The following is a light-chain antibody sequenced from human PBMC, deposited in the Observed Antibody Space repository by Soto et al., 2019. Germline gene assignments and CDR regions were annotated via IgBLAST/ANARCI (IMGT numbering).Light chain of an antibody. CDR1: SSNIGAGYP. V-gene: IGLV1-40*01. Sequence: QLVLTQPPSVSGAPGQRVTISCTGSSSNIGAGYPVHWYQQLPGTAPKLLVAGNRPSGAPDRFSVSKSGASASLAITGLQAEDEADYYCQSYDSSLSRRWVFGGGTKVTVL. J-gene: IGLJ3*02. CDR2: G. CDR3: QSYDSSLSRRWV.